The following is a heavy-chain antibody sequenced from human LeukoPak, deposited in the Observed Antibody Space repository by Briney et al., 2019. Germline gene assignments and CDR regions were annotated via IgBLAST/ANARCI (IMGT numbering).Heavy chain of an antibody. J-gene: IGHJ2*01. V-gene: IGHV4-38-2*01. Sequence: SETLSLTCAVSGYSISSGYYWGWIRQPPGKGLEWIGSIYHSGSTYYNPSLKSRVTISVDMSKNQFSLKLSSVTAADTAVYYCARHSGCYDSSGYYPHWYFDLWGRGTLVTVSS. CDR3: ARHSGCYDSSGYYPHWYFDL. CDR2: IYHSGST. D-gene: IGHD3-22*01. CDR1: GYSISSGYY.